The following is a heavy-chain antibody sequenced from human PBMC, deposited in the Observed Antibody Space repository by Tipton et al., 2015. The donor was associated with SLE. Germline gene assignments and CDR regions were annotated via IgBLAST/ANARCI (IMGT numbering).Heavy chain of an antibody. J-gene: IGHJ4*02. CDR2: IHNTGRT. CDR3: ARATCSVGVCYFDY. V-gene: IGHV4-59*01. Sequence: TLSLTCTVSGGSMNSYYWSWIRQPPGKGLEWIGYIHNTGRTNYNPSLKSRVAMSVDTSKQYSLNLGSVTAADTAIYYCARATCSVGVCYFDYWGQGALVTVSS. CDR1: GGSMNSYY. D-gene: IGHD2-15*01.